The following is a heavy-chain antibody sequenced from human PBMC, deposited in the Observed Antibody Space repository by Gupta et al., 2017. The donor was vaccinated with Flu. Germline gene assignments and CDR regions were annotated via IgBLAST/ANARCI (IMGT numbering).Heavy chain of an antibody. V-gene: IGHV3-9*01. Sequence: AMHWVRRVPGKGLEWVSGISWNSATADYADSVKGRFTISRDNAKKSLFLQMNSLRAEDTAFYYCVKDSLSSSWSLFDFWGQGTLVTVSS. D-gene: IGHD6-13*01. J-gene: IGHJ4*02. CDR3: VKDSLSSSWSLFDF. CDR2: ISWNSATA. CDR1: A.